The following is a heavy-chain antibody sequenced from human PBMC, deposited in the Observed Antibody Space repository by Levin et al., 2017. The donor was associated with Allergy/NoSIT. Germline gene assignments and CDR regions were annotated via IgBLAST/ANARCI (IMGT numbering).Heavy chain of an antibody. CDR2: IWYDGSNK. CDR1: GFTFSSYG. J-gene: IGHJ6*02. D-gene: IGHD3-3*01. Sequence: GGSLRLSCAASGFTFSSYGMHWVRQAPGKGLEWVAVIWYDGSNKYYADSVKGRFTISRDNSKNTLYLQMNSLRAEDTAVYYCAREKYYDFWSGYYPPYYYYGMDVWGQGTTVTVSS. CDR3: AREKYYDFWSGYYPPYYYYGMDV. V-gene: IGHV3-33*01.